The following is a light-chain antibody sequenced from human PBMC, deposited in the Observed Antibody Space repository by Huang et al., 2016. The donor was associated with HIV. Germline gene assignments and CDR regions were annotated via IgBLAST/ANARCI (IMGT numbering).Light chain of an antibody. J-gene: IGKJ4*01. V-gene: IGKV3-11*01. CDR3: QQRSTWPPT. Sequence: EIVLTQSPVTLSKSPGQRATLSCRASQSVDNYLAWYQQKPGQAPTLIIYDASHRATGIPARFSGSGCGTDFTLAISGLAPDDFAVYFCQQRSTWPPTFGGGTTMEIK. CDR2: DAS. CDR1: QSVDNY.